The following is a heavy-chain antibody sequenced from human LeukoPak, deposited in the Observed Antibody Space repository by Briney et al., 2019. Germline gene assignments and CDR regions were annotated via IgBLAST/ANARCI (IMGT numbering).Heavy chain of an antibody. CDR1: GGSISSYY. Sequence: SETLSLTCTVSGGSISSYYWSWIRQPPGKGLEWIGYIYYSGSTNYNPSLKSRVTISVDTSKNQFSLKLSSVTAADTAVYYCARGRGSLPSNYSAAYYYYYMDVWGKGTTVTVSS. D-gene: IGHD4-11*01. CDR3: ARGRGSLPSNYSAAYYYYYMDV. CDR2: IYYSGST. J-gene: IGHJ6*03. V-gene: IGHV4-59*01.